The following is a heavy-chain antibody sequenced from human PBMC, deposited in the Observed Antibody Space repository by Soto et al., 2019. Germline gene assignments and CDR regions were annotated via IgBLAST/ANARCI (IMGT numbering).Heavy chain of an antibody. CDR1: GFTFSSYW. Sequence: EVQLVESGGGLVQPGGSPRLSCAASGFTFSSYWVTWVRQAPGKGLEWVASIKQDGSEKYYVDFVKGRFTISRDNAKNSLYLQMNSLRAEDTAVYYCARATGDYVPYYFDYWGQGTLVTVS. CDR2: IKQDGSEK. CDR3: ARATGDYVPYYFDY. V-gene: IGHV3-7*03. D-gene: IGHD4-17*01. J-gene: IGHJ4*02.